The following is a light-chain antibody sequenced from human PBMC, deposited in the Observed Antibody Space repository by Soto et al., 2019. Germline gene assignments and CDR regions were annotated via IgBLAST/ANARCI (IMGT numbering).Light chain of an antibody. CDR3: QQYESYPVT. CDR1: QSISSW. CDR2: KAS. Sequence: DSQMTQSPATLSASVGDTVIITCRTSQSISSWLAWYQQKPGKAPKILIYKASNLQSGVPSRFSGSGSGTEFTLTISSLQPDDFGSYYCQQYESYPVTFGGGTKVDIK. J-gene: IGKJ4*01. V-gene: IGKV1-5*03.